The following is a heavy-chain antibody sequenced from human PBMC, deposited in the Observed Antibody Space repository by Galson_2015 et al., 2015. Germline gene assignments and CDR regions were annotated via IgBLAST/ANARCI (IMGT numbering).Heavy chain of an antibody. CDR3: ARASGSGSYAPDP. J-gene: IGHJ5*02. CDR1: GFTFSDYY. D-gene: IGHD3-10*01. V-gene: IGHV3-11*01. CDR2: ISSSATTI. Sequence: SLRLSCAASGFTFSDYYMIWIRQAPGKGLECVSYISSSATTIYYADSVKGRSTISRDNAMNSLYLQMSSLRVEDTATYYCARASGSGSYAPDPWGQGTLVTVSS.